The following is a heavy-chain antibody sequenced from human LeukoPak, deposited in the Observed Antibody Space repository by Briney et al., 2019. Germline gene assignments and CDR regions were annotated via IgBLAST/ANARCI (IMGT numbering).Heavy chain of an antibody. J-gene: IGHJ6*03. CDR1: GFTFSSYD. CDR3: ARGSRYYYYMDV. CDR2: IGTAGDT. V-gene: IGHV3-13*01. D-gene: IGHD3-10*01. Sequence: GGSLRFSCAASGFTFSSYDMHWVRQATGKGLEWVSTIGTAGDTYYSGSVKGRFTISREYAKNSLYLQMNSLGAGDTAVYYCARGSRYYYYMDVWGKGTTVTVSS.